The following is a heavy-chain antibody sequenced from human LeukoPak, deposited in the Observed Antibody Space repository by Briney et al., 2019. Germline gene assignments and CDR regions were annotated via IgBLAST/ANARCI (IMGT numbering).Heavy chain of an antibody. V-gene: IGHV4-59*01. CDR1: GGSISSYY. J-gene: IGHJ4*02. D-gene: IGHD3-3*01. CDR2: IYYSGST. Sequence: SETLSLTCTVSGGSISSYYWSWIRQPPWKGLEWIGYIYYSGSTNYNPSLKSRLTISVDTSNNQFSLKLSSVTAADTAVYYCARAFGVVTPFDYWGQGTLVTVSS. CDR3: ARAFGVVTPFDY.